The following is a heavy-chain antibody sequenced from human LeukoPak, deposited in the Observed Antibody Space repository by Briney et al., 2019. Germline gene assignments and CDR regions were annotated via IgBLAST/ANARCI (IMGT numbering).Heavy chain of an antibody. CDR3: ARDPAAWDY. Sequence: PGGSLRLSCAASTFTFGNYWMSWVRQAPGKVLEWGANIKEDGSEEYYVDSVKGRFTLSRDNTKNSLYLQMNSLRAEDTAVYYCARDPAAWDYWGQGTLVTVSS. V-gene: IGHV3-7*01. D-gene: IGHD6-13*01. J-gene: IGHJ4*02. CDR2: IKEDGSEE. CDR1: TFTFGNYW.